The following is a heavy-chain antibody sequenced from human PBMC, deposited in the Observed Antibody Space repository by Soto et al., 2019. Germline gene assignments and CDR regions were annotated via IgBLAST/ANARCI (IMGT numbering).Heavy chain of an antibody. CDR1: GYTFTSYY. J-gene: IGHJ3*02. Sequence: ASVKVSCKASGYTFTSYYMHWVRQAPGQGLEWMGIINPSGGSTSYAQKFQGRVTMTRDTSTSTVYMELSSLRSEDTAVYYCARIHYDFWSGYYADAFDIWGQGTMVTVSS. CDR3: ARIHYDFWSGYYADAFDI. V-gene: IGHV1-46*01. D-gene: IGHD3-3*01. CDR2: INPSGGST.